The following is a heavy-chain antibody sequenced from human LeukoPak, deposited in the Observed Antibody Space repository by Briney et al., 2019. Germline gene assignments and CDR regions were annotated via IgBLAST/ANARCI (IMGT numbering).Heavy chain of an antibody. D-gene: IGHD3-10*01. Sequence: GGSLRLSCAASGFTFSSYGMHWVRQAPGKGLEWVAVISYDGSNKYYADSVKGRFTISRDNSKNTLYLQMNSLRAEDTAAYYCARSVTMVRGANHDAFDIWGQGTMVTVSS. CDR2: ISYDGSNK. J-gene: IGHJ3*02. V-gene: IGHV3-30*03. CDR3: ARSVTMVRGANHDAFDI. CDR1: GFTFSSYG.